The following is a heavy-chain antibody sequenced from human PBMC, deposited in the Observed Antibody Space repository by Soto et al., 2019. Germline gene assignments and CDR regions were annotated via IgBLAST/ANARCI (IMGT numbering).Heavy chain of an antibody. CDR2: IDPSDSYT. J-gene: IGHJ6*02. CDR1: GYIFTSYW. V-gene: IGHV5-10-1*01. CDR3: ARHRYSSSWYEGDYYGMDV. D-gene: IGHD6-13*01. Sequence: VESLKISCKGSGYIFTSYWISCLRQMRVKVLEWMGRIDPSDSYTNYSPSFQGHVTISADKSISTAYLQWSSLKASDTAMYYCARHRYSSSWYEGDYYGMDVWGQGTTVTVSS.